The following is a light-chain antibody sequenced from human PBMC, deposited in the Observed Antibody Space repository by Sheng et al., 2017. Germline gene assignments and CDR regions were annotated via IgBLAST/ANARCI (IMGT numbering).Light chain of an antibody. J-gene: IGKJ1*01. V-gene: IGKV1-39*01. CDR2: GAS. CDR3: QQSSRTPVT. CDR1: QTIGNY. Sequence: DIQMTQSPSSLSASVGDRIIITCRTSQTIGNYLNWFQHKPGQAPKLLIYGASSLQSGVPSRFSGSGSGTDFTLTISSLQPEDFASYYCQQSSRTPVTFGQGTKV.